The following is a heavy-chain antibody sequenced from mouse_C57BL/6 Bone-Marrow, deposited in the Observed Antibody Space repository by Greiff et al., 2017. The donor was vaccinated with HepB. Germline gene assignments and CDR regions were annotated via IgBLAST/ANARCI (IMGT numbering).Heavy chain of an antibody. CDR3: ARGSYGNSVAY. J-gene: IGHJ3*01. CDR2: ILPSIGST. V-gene: IGHV15-2*01. CDR1: DSEVFPIAY. D-gene: IGHD2-1*01. Sequence: QVQLQQSGSELRSPGSSVKLSCKDFDSEVFPIAYMSWVRQKPGHGFEWIGGILPSIGSTIYGEKFEDKATLDADTLSNTAYLELNSLTSEDSAIYDCARGSYGNSVAYWGQGTLVTVSA.